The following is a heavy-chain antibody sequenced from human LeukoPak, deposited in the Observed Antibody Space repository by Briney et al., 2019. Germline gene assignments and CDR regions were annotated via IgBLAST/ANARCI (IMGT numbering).Heavy chain of an antibody. CDR3: ARGRGYNYGPDY. CDR2: INSDGSST. V-gene: IGHV3-74*01. D-gene: IGHD5-18*01. J-gene: IGHJ4*02. CDR1: GFTFSNYW. Sequence: GGSLRLSCAASGFTFSNYWMHWVRQAPGKGLVWVSRINSDGSSTSYADSVKGRFTISRDNAKNALYLQMNSLRAEDTAVYYCARGRGYNYGPDYWGQGTLVTVSS.